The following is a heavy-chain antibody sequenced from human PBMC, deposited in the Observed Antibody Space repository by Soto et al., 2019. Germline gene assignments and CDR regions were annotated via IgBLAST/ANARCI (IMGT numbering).Heavy chain of an antibody. J-gene: IGHJ4*02. CDR3: AGRYCTNGACRLGVSDY. Sequence: VGSLILSCVASGVTFSRFEVNWVRQVPGKGLEWVSYIISDGGSIYYADSVEGRFTISRDNAKNSLYLQMNSLRAEDTAVYYCAGRYCTNGACRLGVSDYWGQGTLVTVSS. CDR1: GVTFSRFE. CDR2: IISDGGSI. D-gene: IGHD2-8*01. V-gene: IGHV3-48*03.